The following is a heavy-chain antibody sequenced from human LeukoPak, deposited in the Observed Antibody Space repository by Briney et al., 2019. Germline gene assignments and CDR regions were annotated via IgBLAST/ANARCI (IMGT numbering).Heavy chain of an antibody. CDR2: IDYSGNT. V-gene: IGHV4-59*12. CDR3: ARWYYDSSGYRYFDY. J-gene: IGHJ4*02. D-gene: IGHD3-22*01. Sequence: SETLSLTCTVSGVSISTYYWTWIRQPPGKGLEWIGNIDYSGNTKYNPSLKSRVTISVDTSKNHFSLKLSSVTAADTAVYYCARWYYDSSGYRYFDYWGRGTLVIVSS. CDR1: GVSISTYY.